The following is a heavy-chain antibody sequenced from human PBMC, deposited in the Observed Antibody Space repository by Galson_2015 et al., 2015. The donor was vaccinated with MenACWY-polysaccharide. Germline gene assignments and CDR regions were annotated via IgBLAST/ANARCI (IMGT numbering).Heavy chain of an antibody. CDR1: FLPFRPSP. Sequence: SLRLSFSSPFLPFRPSPLRFVRQAPGKGLEWVANIKQDGSENYYVDSVKGRITISRDNAKNSLYLQMNSLRAEDTAVYYCARGQKTLGPWGQGTLVTVSS. V-gene: IGHV3-7*04. CDR3: ARGQKTLGP. J-gene: IGHJ5*02. CDR2: IKQDGSEN.